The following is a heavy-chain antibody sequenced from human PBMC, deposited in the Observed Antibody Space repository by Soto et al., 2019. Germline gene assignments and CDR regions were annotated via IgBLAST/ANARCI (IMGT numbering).Heavy chain of an antibody. J-gene: IGHJ4*02. Sequence: PSETLSLTCTVSGGSISTSSYYWGWIRQPPGKGLEWTGNIIYSGSTYYNPSLKSRVTISVDTSKNQFSLKLSSVSAADTAVYYCARTSKIVGAPGYWGQGTLVTVS. D-gene: IGHD1-26*01. V-gene: IGHV4-39*01. CDR2: IIYSGST. CDR3: ARTSKIVGAPGY. CDR1: GGSISTSSYY.